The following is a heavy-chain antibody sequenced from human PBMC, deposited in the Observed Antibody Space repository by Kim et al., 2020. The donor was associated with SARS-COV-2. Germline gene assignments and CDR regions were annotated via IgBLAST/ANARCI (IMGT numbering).Heavy chain of an antibody. J-gene: IGHJ4*02. CDR3: ARPLGSFDSSGFLY. D-gene: IGHD3-22*01. V-gene: IGHV4-39*01. Sequence: YNPALKSRVTMSVDTSKNQFSLKLSSVTAADTAVYYCARPLGSFDSSGFLYWGQGTLVTVSS.